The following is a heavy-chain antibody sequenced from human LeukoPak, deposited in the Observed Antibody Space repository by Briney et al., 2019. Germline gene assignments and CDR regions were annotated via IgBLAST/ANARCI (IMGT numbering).Heavy chain of an antibody. J-gene: IGHJ4*02. CDR1: GGSNSSYY. Sequence: PSETLSLTCTVSGGSNSSYYWSWIRQPPGKGLEWIGYIYYSGSTNYNPSLKSRVTISVDTSKNQFSLKLSSVTAADTAVYYCASASITMVRGVILTSFDYWGQGTLVTVSS. CDR3: ASASITMVRGVILTSFDY. V-gene: IGHV4-59*01. CDR2: IYYSGST. D-gene: IGHD3-10*01.